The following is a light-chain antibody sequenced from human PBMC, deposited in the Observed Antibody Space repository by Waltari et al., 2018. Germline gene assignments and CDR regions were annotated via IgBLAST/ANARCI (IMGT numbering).Light chain of an antibody. J-gene: IGKJ3*01. CDR2: TAS. CDR1: QSISKY. V-gene: IGKV1-39*01. Sequence: DIQMTQSPSSLSASVGDTVTITCRASQSISKYLNWYQQKPGKAPNLLIYTASSLQSGVPSMFTGSGSGTDFTLTISSLQPEDFATYYCQQSYTTLTFGPGTTVDI. CDR3: QQSYTTLT.